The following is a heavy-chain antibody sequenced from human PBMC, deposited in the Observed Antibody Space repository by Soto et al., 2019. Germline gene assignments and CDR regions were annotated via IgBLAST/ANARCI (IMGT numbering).Heavy chain of an antibody. CDR1: ARSTSSRCYS. D-gene: IGHD3-10*01. Sequence: SETLSLTCTVSARSTSSRCYSSPRIRQHRKKGLEGNRENYYGRGTYYKKNLKSRVTISIDTSKNQISLKLSSVTASDTAVYYCARAFRLILVRGVRRWFDPWGQGPLVTVSSGKDLGFGDPVPHRHWLDPWGQGTLVTVSS. V-gene: IGHV4-31*03. J-gene: IGHJ5*02. CDR3: ARAFRLILVRGVRRWFDPWGQGPLVTVSSGKDLGFGDPVPHRHWLDP. CDR2: NYYGRGT.